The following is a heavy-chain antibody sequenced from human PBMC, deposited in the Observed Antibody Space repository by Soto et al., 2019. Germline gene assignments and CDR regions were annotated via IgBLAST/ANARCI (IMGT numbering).Heavy chain of an antibody. J-gene: IGHJ4*01. CDR3: TRTAGYVSQLLFKY. V-gene: IGHV4-30-4*01. Sequence: SETLSLTCTFSVGSINSGDYYWSWIRQPPGKGLEWIGYIYYSGSTYYNPSLKSRVTISVDTSKNQFSLKLSYVTAADTAVYYCTRTAGYVSQLLFKYWGQGTLVNVSS. CDR1: VGSINSGDYY. D-gene: IGHD2-2*01. CDR2: IYYSGST.